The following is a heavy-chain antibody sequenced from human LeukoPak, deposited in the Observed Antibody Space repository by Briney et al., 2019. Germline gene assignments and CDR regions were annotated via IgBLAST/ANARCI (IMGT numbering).Heavy chain of an antibody. D-gene: IGHD2-2*02. CDR1: GFTFSNYA. CDR3: ARDLYPYPRYGMDV. CDR2: ISSNGGST. Sequence: GGSLRLSCAASGFTFSNYAMYWVRQAPGKGLEYVSAISSNGGSTYYVNSVNGRFTISRDNSKSTLYLQMGSLRAEDMGVYYCARDLYPYPRYGMDVWGQGTTVTVSS. J-gene: IGHJ6*02. V-gene: IGHV3-64*01.